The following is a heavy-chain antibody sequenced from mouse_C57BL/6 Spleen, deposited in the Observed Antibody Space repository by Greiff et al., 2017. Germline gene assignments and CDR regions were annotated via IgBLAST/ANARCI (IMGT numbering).Heavy chain of an antibody. Sequence: EVQLQQSGPELVKPGASVKMSCKASGYTFTDYNMHWVKQSHGKSLEWIGNINPNNGGTSYNPKFKGKATLTVNKSSSTAYMELRSLTSEDSAVYYCARHYGSYFDYWGQGTTLTVSS. CDR1: GYTFTDYN. V-gene: IGHV1-22*01. D-gene: IGHD1-1*01. CDR2: INPNNGGT. J-gene: IGHJ2*01. CDR3: ARHYGSYFDY.